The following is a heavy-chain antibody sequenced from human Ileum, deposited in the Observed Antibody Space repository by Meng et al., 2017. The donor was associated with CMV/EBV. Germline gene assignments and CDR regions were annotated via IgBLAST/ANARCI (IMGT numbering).Heavy chain of an antibody. J-gene: IGHJ4*02. CDR2: INTYNDNS. D-gene: IGHD1-26*01. V-gene: IGHV1-18*01. CDR1: GDPFTTAG. Sequence: QVQLVQSESEVKKPGASVKVSGHTSGDPFTTAGITWVRQAPGQGLEWMGWINTYNDNSNSAQKFQDRFTMTKDTSTRTAHMELRSLTSDDTAVYYCARVQLSGVFDYWGQGTLVTVSS. CDR3: ARVQLSGVFDY.